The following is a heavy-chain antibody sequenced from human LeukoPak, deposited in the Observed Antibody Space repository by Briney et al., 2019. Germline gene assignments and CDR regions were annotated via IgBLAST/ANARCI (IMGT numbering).Heavy chain of an antibody. CDR2: IKEDGSEK. D-gene: IGHD5-24*01. CDR3: ARGRWLQSLYYFDY. CDR1: GFTFSSVW. J-gene: IGHJ4*02. Sequence: PGGSLRLSCAASGFTFSSVWMFWVRQAPGKGLEWVANIKEDGSEKYYVDSVKGRFTISRDNAKNSLYLQMNSLRAEDTAVYFCARGRWLQSLYYFDYWGQGTLVTVSS. V-gene: IGHV3-7*04.